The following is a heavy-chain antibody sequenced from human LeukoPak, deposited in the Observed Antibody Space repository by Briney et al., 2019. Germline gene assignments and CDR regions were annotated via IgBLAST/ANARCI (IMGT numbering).Heavy chain of an antibody. CDR1: EFSVGSNY. CDR2: ISSSSSTI. CDR3: ARVPYFYGSGSYTFDY. J-gene: IGHJ4*02. Sequence: GGSLRLSCAASEFSVGSNYMTWVRQAPGKGLEWVSYISSSSSTIYYADSVKGRFTISRDNAKNSLYLQMNSLRAEDTAVYYCARVPYFYGSGSYTFDYWGQGTLVTVSS. V-gene: IGHV3-48*01. D-gene: IGHD3-10*01.